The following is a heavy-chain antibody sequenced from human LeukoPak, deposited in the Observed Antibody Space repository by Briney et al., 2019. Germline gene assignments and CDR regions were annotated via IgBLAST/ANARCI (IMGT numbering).Heavy chain of an antibody. CDR3: ARVTVSGGYTALDY. Sequence: GGSLRLSCEASGFTFKNYWMHWVRQVPGEGLVWVSHINGDGSSSSYADSVKGRFIVSRDNAKNTLYLVMSNLRADDTAVYYCARVTVSGGYTALDYWGQGTLVSVSS. V-gene: IGHV3-74*01. CDR2: INGDGSSS. D-gene: IGHD6-19*01. CDR1: GFTFKNYW. J-gene: IGHJ4*02.